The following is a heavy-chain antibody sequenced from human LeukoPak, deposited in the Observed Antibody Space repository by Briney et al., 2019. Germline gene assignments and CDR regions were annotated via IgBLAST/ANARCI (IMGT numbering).Heavy chain of an antibody. J-gene: IGHJ4*02. CDR3: VVAGTN. V-gene: IGHV3-30*02. CDR1: GFTFSSYG. CDR2: IRYDGSNK. Sequence: GGSLRLSCAASGFTFSSYGMHWVRQAPGKGLEGVAFIRYDGSNKYYADSVKGRFTISRDNSKNTLYLQMNSLRAGDTAVYYCVVAGTNWGQGTLVTVSS. D-gene: IGHD6-19*01.